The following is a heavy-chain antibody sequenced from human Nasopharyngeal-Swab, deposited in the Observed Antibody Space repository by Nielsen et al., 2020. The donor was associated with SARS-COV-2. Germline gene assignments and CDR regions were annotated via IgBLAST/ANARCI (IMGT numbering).Heavy chain of an antibody. V-gene: IGHV3-9*01. Sequence: SLKISCAASGFTFDDYAMHWVRQTPGKGLEWVSGISWHSGDIVYTDSVKGRFTISRDNAKSSLYLQMNSLRAEDSALYYCVRGRGIAAAGKPYYFDYWGQGTLATVSS. D-gene: IGHD6-13*01. CDR3: VRGRGIAAAGKPYYFDY. CDR1: GFTFDDYA. J-gene: IGHJ4*02. CDR2: ISWHSGDI.